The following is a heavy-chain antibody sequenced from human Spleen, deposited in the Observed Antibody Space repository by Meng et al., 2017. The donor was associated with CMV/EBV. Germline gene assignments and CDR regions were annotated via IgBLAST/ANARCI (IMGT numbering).Heavy chain of an antibody. J-gene: IGHJ5*02. CDR2: INHSGST. CDR1: FSGYY. Sequence: FSGYYWSWIRQPPGKGLEWIGEINHSGSTNYNPPLKSRVTISVDTSKNQFSLKLSSVTAADTAVYYCARTRGYYDFWSALRHYWFDPWGQGTLVTVSS. D-gene: IGHD3-3*01. CDR3: ARTRGYYDFWSALRHYWFDP. V-gene: IGHV4-34*01.